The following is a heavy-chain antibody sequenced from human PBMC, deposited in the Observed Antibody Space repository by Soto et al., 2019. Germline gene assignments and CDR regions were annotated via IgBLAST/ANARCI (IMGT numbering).Heavy chain of an antibody. J-gene: IGHJ6*02. Sequence: AGGSLRLSCAASGFTFSSYWMHWVRQAPGKGLVWVSRINSDGSSTSYADSVKGRFTISRDNAKNTLYLQMNSLRAEDTAVYYCAREGSARRYYYGMDVWGQGTTVTVSS. D-gene: IGHD6-6*01. CDR1: GFTFSSYW. V-gene: IGHV3-74*01. CDR2: INSDGSST. CDR3: AREGSARRYYYGMDV.